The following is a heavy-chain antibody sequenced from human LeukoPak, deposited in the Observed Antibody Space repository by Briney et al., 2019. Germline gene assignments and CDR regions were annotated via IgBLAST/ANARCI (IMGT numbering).Heavy chain of an antibody. Sequence: SVKVSCKASGGTFSSYAISWVRQAPGQGLEWMGGIIPIFGTANYAQKFQGRVTITTDESTSTAYMELTSLRSEDTAVYYCATQTYYYDSSGYYSFDYWGQGTLVTVSS. CDR1: GGTFSSYA. D-gene: IGHD3-22*01. V-gene: IGHV1-69*05. CDR2: IIPIFGTA. J-gene: IGHJ4*02. CDR3: ATQTYYYDSSGYYSFDY.